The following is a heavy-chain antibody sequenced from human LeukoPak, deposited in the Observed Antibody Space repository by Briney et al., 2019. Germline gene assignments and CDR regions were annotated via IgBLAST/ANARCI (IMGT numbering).Heavy chain of an antibody. D-gene: IGHD3-10*01. J-gene: IGHJ6*02. Sequence: SETLSLTCTVSGGSISSSTYYWGWIRQPPGKGLEWIGIISYSGKTYYNPSLKSRVTISVDTSKDQFSLKLSSVTAADTAVYYCARVGYGSGTKVRNGMDVWGQGTTVTVSS. V-gene: IGHV4-39*01. CDR1: GGSISSSTYY. CDR3: ARVGYGSGTKVRNGMDV. CDR2: ISYSGKT.